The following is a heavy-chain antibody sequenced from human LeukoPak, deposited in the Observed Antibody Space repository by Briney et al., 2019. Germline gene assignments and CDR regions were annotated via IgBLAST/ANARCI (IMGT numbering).Heavy chain of an antibody. V-gene: IGHV3-23*01. Sequence: EGSLRLSCAASGFTFNTYAMNWVRQAPGKGLEWVSVITGNAGLIAYADSVRGRFTISRDNSKNMLYLQMNSLTAEDTAVYYCAKDRTPDGYYSIDYWGQGTPVTVSS. CDR3: AKDRTPDGYYSIDY. CDR2: ITGNAGLI. D-gene: IGHD3-22*01. J-gene: IGHJ4*02. CDR1: GFTFNTYA.